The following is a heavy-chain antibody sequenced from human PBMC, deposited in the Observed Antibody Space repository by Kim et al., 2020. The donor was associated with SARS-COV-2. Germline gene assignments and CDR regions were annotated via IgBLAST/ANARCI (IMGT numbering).Heavy chain of an antibody. J-gene: IGHJ6*02. D-gene: IGHD2-2*01. V-gene: IGHV3-23*01. CDR2: ISGSGGST. Sequence: GGSLRLSCAASGFTFSSYAMSWVRQAPGKGLEWVSAISGSGGSTYYADSVKGRFTISRDNSKNTLYLQMNSLRAEDTAVYYCATLVVPADLYYYYGMDVWGQGTTVTVSS. CDR3: ATLVVPADLYYYYGMDV. CDR1: GFTFSSYA.